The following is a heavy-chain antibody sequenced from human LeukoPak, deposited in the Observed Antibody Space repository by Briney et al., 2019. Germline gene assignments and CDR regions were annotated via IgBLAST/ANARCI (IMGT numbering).Heavy chain of an antibody. D-gene: IGHD6-13*01. V-gene: IGHV3-23*01. CDR2: ISGSGGST. CDR3: TTDHDTSSWTFIY. J-gene: IGHJ4*02. Sequence: GGSLRLSCAASGFTFSTYAMSWVRQAPGKGLEWVSGISGSGGSTYYADSVKGRFTISRDNSKNTLFLQMNSLKTEDTAVYYCTTDHDTSSWTFIYWGQGTLVTVSS. CDR1: GFTFSTYA.